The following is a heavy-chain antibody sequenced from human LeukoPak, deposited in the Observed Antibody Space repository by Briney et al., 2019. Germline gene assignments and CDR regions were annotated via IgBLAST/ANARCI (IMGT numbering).Heavy chain of an antibody. V-gene: IGHV1-2*02. Sequence: GASVKVSCKASGYTFTGYYMHWVRQAPGQGLEWMGWINPNSGGTNYAQKFQGRVTITRDMSTSTAYMELSSLRSEDTAVYYCAAGGYYCSSTSCYRGNWFDPWGQGTLVTVSS. CDR3: AAGGYYCSSTSCYRGNWFDP. J-gene: IGHJ5*02. CDR2: INPNSGGT. CDR1: GYTFTGYY. D-gene: IGHD2-2*02.